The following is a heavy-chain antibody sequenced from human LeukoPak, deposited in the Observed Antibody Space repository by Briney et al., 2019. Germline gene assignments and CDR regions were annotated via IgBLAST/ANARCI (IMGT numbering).Heavy chain of an antibody. J-gene: IGHJ4*02. V-gene: IGHV1-46*01. CDR2: INPSGGST. CDR1: GYTFTSYY. Sequence: GASVKVSCKASGYTFTSYYMHWVRQAPGQGLEWMGIINPSGGSTSYAQKLQGRVTMTRDTSTSTVYMELSSLRSEDTAVYYCARESSGLVFDYWGQGTLVTVSS. CDR3: ARESSGLVFDY. D-gene: IGHD3-22*01.